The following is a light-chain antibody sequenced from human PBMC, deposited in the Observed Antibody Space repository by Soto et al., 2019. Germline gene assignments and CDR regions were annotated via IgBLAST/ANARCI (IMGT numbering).Light chain of an antibody. CDR3: QQYNTYSGT. J-gene: IGKJ1*01. V-gene: IGKV1-5*01. CDR1: QSVSSW. CDR2: EAS. Sequence: DIQMTQSPSTLSGSVGDRVTITCRASQSVSSWLAWYQQKPGKAPKLLIYEASTLKSEVPSRFSGSGSGTEFTLTISSLQPDDFATYYCQQYNTYSGTFGQGTKGDIK.